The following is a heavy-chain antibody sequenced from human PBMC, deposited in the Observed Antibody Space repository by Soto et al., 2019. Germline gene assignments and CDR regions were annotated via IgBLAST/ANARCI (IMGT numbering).Heavy chain of an antibody. J-gene: IGHJ4*02. CDR2: IYYSGST. Sequence: SETLSLTCTVSGGSISSGDYYWSWIRQPPGKGLEWIGYIYYSGSTYYNPSLKSRVTISVDTSKNQFSLKLSSVTAADTAVYYCARADYDFWSGTHFDYWGQGTLVTVS. V-gene: IGHV4-30-4*01. D-gene: IGHD3-3*01. CDR3: ARADYDFWSGTHFDY. CDR1: GGSISSGDYY.